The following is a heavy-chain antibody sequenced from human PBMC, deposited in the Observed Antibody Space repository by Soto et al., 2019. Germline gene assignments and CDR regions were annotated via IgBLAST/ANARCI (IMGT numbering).Heavy chain of an antibody. CDR1: CGSISSYY. Sequence: SETLSLTCTVSCGSISSYYWSWIRQPPGKGLEWIGYIFYSGSTNYNPSLKSRVIMSVDTSKNQFSLKLSSVTAADTAVYWCARDPVDGYAFFDSWGQGALVTVST. J-gene: IGHJ5*02. CDR3: ARDPVDGYAFFDS. D-gene: IGHD5-12*01. CDR2: IFYSGST. V-gene: IGHV4-59*01.